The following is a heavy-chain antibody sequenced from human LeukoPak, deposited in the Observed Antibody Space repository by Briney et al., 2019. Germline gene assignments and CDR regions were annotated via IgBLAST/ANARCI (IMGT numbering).Heavy chain of an antibody. CDR1: GGSISSDTYY. CDR3: ARRVGRSTYYFDC. J-gene: IGHJ4*02. V-gene: IGHV4-39*01. CDR2: IYYTGST. D-gene: IGHD3-10*01. Sequence: SETLSLTCGLSGGSISSDTYYWDWLRQPPGKGLEWIGTIYYTGSTYYTPSLKSRVTISVDTSKNQCSLKVSSVTASDTAVYYCARRVGRSTYYFDCWGQGTLVTVSS.